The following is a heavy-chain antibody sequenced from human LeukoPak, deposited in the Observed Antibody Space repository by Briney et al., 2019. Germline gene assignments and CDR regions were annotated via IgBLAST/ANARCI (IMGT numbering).Heavy chain of an antibody. V-gene: IGHV1-18*01. Sequence: ASVKDSCKAPGYTFRNYGITWVRQAPGQGLEWMGWISAYNGDTNYAQNLQGRVTMTTDTSTSTAYMELSSLRSEDTAVYYCARRPVDTPMGLDPWGQGTLVTVSS. CDR3: ARRPVDTPMGLDP. J-gene: IGHJ5*02. CDR2: ISAYNGDT. D-gene: IGHD5-18*01. CDR1: GYTFRNYG.